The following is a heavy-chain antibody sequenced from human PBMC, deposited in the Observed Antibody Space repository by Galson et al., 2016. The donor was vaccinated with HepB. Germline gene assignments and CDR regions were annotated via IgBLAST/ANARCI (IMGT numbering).Heavy chain of an antibody. V-gene: IGHV3-7*03. D-gene: IGHD6-19*01. CDR1: GFTFRSYG. CDR3: ARGHPASGWSNFDY. Sequence: SLRLSCAAAGFTFRSYGMSWVRRSPAKGLEWVANIKKDGSEEKYLDSVKDRFIISRDNAQNSVSLQMNNVTVDDTAVYCCARGHPASGWSNFDYWGQGVVVTVSA. CDR2: IKKDGSEE. J-gene: IGHJ4*02.